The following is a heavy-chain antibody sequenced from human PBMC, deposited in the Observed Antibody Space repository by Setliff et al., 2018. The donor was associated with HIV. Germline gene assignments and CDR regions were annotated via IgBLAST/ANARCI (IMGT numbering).Heavy chain of an antibody. J-gene: IGHJ6*02. V-gene: IGHV4-4*02. D-gene: IGHD2-15*01. Sequence: PSETLSLTCAVSGVSISNSNWWTWVRQPPGRGLEWIGEVSHSGSTNYNPSLKSRVTISVDKSKNQFSLKLSSVTAADTAVYYCAKPKGFRSPYYYYGMDVWGQGTTVTVSS. CDR2: VSHSGST. CDR3: AKPKGFRSPYYYYGMDV. CDR1: GVSISNSNW.